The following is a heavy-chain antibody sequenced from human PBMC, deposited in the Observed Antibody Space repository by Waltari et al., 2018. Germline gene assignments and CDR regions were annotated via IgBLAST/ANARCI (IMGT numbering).Heavy chain of an antibody. CDR2: INWSGSRT. J-gene: IGHJ4*02. V-gene: IGHV3-20*04. D-gene: IGHD6-19*01. CDR3: VREVFGSGWRESYFFDY. Sequence: EVQLVASGGGMVRPGGSLRLSCAASGFPFNDYGMSWVRQVPGEGLEWVSGINWSGSRTSYADSVMGRFTVSRDNAMNSLYLEMSSLRAEDTALYYCVREVFGSGWRESYFFDYWGQGTLVTVSS. CDR1: GFPFNDYG.